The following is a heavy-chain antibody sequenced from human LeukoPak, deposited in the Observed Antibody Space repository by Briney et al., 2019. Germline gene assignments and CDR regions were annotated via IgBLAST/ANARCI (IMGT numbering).Heavy chain of an antibody. CDR1: GYSIGSGYY. D-gene: IGHD3-3*01. CDR3: ARHWPIFGVVTAYYYYMDV. V-gene: IGHV4-38-2*01. Sequence: PSETLSLTCAVSGYSIGSGYYWGRIRQPPGKGLEWIGSIYHSGSTYYNPSLKSRVTISVDTSKNQFSLKLSSVTAADTAVYYCARHWPIFGVVTAYYYYMDVWGKGTTVTVSS. J-gene: IGHJ6*03. CDR2: IYHSGST.